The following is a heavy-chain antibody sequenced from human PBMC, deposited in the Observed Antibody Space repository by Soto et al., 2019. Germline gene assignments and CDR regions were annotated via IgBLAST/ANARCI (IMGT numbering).Heavy chain of an antibody. Sequence: GGSLRLSCAASGFTFSSYSMNWVRQAPGKGLEWVSSISSSSSYIYYADSVKGRFTISRDNAKNSLYLQMNSLRAEDTAVYYCAYFAPGYSGYDYFNYWGQGPLVTVSS. CDR2: ISSSSSYI. J-gene: IGHJ4*02. V-gene: IGHV3-21*01. D-gene: IGHD5-12*01. CDR3: AYFAPGYSGYDYFNY. CDR1: GFTFSSYS.